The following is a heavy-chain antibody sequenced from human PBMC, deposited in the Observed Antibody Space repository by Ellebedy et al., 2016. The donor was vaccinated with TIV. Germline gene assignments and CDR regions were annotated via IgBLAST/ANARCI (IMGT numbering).Heavy chain of an antibody. Sequence: PGGSLRLSCAASGFTFSNAWVNWVRQAPGKGLEWVGRIKTRTGGGATDYAAPVKGRFAISRDNAKNTLYLEMNSLRVDDTAVYYCVKDGTYDYGDYWGQGALVTVSS. CDR1: GFTFSNAW. CDR3: VKDGTYDYGDY. J-gene: IGHJ4*02. D-gene: IGHD3-16*01. CDR2: IKTRTGGGAT. V-gene: IGHV3-15*07.